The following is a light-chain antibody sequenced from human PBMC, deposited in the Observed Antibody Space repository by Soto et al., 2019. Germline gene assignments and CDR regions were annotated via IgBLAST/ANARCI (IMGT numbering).Light chain of an antibody. V-gene: IGKV3-11*01. CDR3: QQRSNWPVT. J-gene: IGKJ3*01. CDR2: DAS. Sequence: EIVLTQSPATLSLSPGERATLSCRASQSVSSYLAWYQQKPGQAPRLLIYDASNRATGIPARFSGSESGTDFTLTISILEPEDFAVYYCQQRSNWPVTFGPGTKVDIK. CDR1: QSVSSY.